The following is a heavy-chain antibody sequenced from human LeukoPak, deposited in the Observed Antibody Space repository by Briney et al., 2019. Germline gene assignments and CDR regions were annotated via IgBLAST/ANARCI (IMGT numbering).Heavy chain of an antibody. CDR1: GYTFTGYY. D-gene: IGHD5-18*01. V-gene: IGHV1-2*02. CDR2: INPNSGGT. CDR3: ARGDTAMVTSRFDY. Sequence: ASVKVSCKASGYTFTGYYMRWVRQAPGQGLEWMGWINPNSGGTNYAQKFQGRVTMTRDTSIGTAYMELSRLRSDDTAVYYCARGDTAMVTSRFDYWGQGTLVTVSS. J-gene: IGHJ4*02.